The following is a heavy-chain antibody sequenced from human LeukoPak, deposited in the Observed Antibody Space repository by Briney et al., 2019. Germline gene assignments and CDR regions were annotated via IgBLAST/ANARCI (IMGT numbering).Heavy chain of an antibody. CDR1: GFTFNRYW. D-gene: IGHD5-12*01. CDR3: ARVEASGYDYGAFDY. CDR2: IKQDGSAK. V-gene: IGHV3-7*01. J-gene: IGHJ4*02. Sequence: GVSLRLSCAASGFTFNRYWMSWVRQAPGKELQWVANIKQDGSAKYYVDSVKGRFTISRDNAKNSLYLQMNSLRAEDTAVYYCARVEASGYDYGAFDYWGQGTLVTVSS.